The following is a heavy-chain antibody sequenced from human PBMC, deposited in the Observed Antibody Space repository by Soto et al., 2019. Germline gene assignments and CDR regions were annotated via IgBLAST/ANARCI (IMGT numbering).Heavy chain of an antibody. CDR3: VRYCGTTLCNGVATRTFDY. D-gene: IGHD5-12*01. J-gene: IGHJ4*02. V-gene: IGHV3-48*03. CDR1: RFTFSAYE. CDR2: ISTSGSTV. Sequence: GGSLILSCAASRFTFSAYEMHWFRQAPGKGLEWVSYISTSGSTVYYADSVKGRFTVSRDNTRNSLYLQMDSLRDEDTALYYCVRYCGTTLCNGVATRTFDYWGQGTLVTVS.